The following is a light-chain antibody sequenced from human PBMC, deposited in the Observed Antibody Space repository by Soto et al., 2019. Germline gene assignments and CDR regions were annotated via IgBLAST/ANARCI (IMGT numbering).Light chain of an antibody. CDR1: QSVSSSS. J-gene: IGKJ1*01. V-gene: IGKV3-20*01. CDR3: QEYGSSRT. CDR2: GAS. Sequence: EIVLTQSPGTLSLSPGERATLSCRASQSVSSSSLAWYQQNPGQAPRLLIYGASRRATGIPDRFSGSGSGTDFTLTISRLEPEDFAVCYCQEYGSSRTFGQGTKVEIK.